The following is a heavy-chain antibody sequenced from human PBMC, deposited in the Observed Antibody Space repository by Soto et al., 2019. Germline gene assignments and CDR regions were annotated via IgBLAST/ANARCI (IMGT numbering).Heavy chain of an antibody. CDR3: ARAPELRYYYYYGMDV. Sequence: GGSLRLSCAASGFTFSSYGMHWVRQAPGKGLEWVAVIWYDGSNKYYADSVKGRFTISRDNSKNTLYLQMNSLRAEDTAVYYCARAPELRYYYYYGMDVWGQGTTVTVSS. V-gene: IGHV3-33*01. CDR2: IWYDGSNK. CDR1: GFTFSSYG. J-gene: IGHJ6*02. D-gene: IGHD1-7*01.